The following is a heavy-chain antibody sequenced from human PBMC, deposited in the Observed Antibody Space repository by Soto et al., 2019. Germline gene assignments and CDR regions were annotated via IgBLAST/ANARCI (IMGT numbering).Heavy chain of an antibody. CDR3: ATVLLVPDNYFHYGVDA. J-gene: IGHJ6*02. Sequence: QVQLQESGPGLVKPSETLSLACTVSGGSFGNYYWSWIRQPPGKGLEWIGYIYYRGSTNYNPSLKSRAHLSIDPSKSQLALSLSSVTAADSPVYYCATVLLVPDNYFHYGVDAWGHGTAVTISS. V-gene: IGHV4-59*01. CDR2: IYYRGST. D-gene: IGHD1-26*01. CDR1: GGSFGNYY.